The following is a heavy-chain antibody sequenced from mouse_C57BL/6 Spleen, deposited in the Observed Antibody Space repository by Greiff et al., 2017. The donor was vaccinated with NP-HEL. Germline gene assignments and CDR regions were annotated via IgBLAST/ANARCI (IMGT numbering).Heavy chain of an antibody. CDR2: INPNNGGT. D-gene: IGHD1-1*01. CDR1: GYTFTDYY. J-gene: IGHJ4*01. Sequence: VQLQQSGPELVKPGASVKISCKASGYTFTDYYMNWVKQSHGKSLEWIGDINPNNGGTSYNQKFKGKATLTVDKSSSTAYMELRSLTSEDSAVYYCAIYYGSSYALAMDYWGQGTSVTVSS. V-gene: IGHV1-26*01. CDR3: AIYYGSSYALAMDY.